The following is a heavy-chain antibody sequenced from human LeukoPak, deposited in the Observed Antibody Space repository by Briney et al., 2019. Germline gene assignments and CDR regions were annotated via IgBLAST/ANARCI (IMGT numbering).Heavy chain of an antibody. CDR2: INTDGRTT. Sequence: PWGSLLLSCAASGFPFSNHGMNWVRQAPGKGLVWVSRINTDGRTTNYADSVKGRFTISRDNAKNTLYLQMNDLRAEDTAVYYCARAGSFRFDYWGQGTLVTVSS. V-gene: IGHV3-74*01. J-gene: IGHJ4*02. CDR1: GFPFSNHG. CDR3: ARAGSFRFDY. D-gene: IGHD3-10*01.